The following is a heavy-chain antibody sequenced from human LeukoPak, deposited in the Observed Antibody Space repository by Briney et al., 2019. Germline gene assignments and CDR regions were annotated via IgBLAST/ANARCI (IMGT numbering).Heavy chain of an antibody. CDR2: INAGNGNT. V-gene: IGHV1-3*01. Sequence: ASVKVSCKASGGTFSSYAISWVRQAPGQRLEWMGWINAGNGNTKYSQKFQGRVTITRDTSASTAYMELSSLRSEDTAVYYCAEEQYYYGSGSFSHWGQGTLVTVSS. J-gene: IGHJ4*02. CDR1: GGTFSSYA. CDR3: AEEQYYYGSGSFSH. D-gene: IGHD3-10*01.